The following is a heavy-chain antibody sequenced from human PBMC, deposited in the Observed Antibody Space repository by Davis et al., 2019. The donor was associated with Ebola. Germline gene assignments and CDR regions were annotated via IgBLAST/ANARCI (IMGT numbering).Heavy chain of an antibody. D-gene: IGHD3-16*01. Sequence: PSETLSLTCTVSGGSISSSSYYWGWIRQPPGKGLEWIGSIYYSGSAYYNPSLKSRVTISVDTSKNQFSLKLSSVTAADTAVYYCARLGGAAMDVWGQGTTVTVSS. CDR1: GGSISSSSYY. CDR3: ARLGGAAMDV. J-gene: IGHJ6*02. V-gene: IGHV4-39*01. CDR2: IYYSGSA.